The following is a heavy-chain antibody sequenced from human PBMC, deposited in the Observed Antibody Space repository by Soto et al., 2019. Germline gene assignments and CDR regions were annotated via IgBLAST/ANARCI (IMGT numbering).Heavy chain of an antibody. Sequence: QVQLVQSGAEVRKPGASVKVSCKASGYTFSDYYIHWVRQAPGQGLEWMGWINPNSGGTKDAPKFQGGVTMTRDKSITTAYMELSRLRSGDTAVYYCSREPATAKPEGVDFWGQGTLVTVSS. D-gene: IGHD1-1*01. CDR3: SREPATAKPEGVDF. J-gene: IGHJ4*02. CDR2: INPNSGGT. CDR1: GYTFSDYY. V-gene: IGHV1-2*02.